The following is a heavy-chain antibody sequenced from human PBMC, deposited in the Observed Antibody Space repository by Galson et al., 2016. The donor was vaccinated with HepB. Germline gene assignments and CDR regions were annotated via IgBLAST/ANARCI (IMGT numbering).Heavy chain of an antibody. Sequence: SLRLSCAASGFTFSNAWMTWVRQAPGKGPEWVGRINSKTDGGTTDYAAPVKGRFSISRDDSTNTPYLQMNSLKTEDTAVYYCAKYYDSTYAYYWGQGALVTVSS. J-gene: IGHJ4*02. CDR3: AKYYDSTYAYY. CDR2: INSKTDGGTT. CDR1: GFTFSNAW. D-gene: IGHD3-9*01. V-gene: IGHV3-15*01.